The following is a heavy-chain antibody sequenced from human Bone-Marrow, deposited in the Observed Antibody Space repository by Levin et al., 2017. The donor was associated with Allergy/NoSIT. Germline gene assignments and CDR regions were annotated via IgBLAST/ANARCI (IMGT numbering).Heavy chain of an antibody. CDR3: ARENAYCGGDCFNWYFDL. CDR2: ISYDGSNK. D-gene: IGHD2-21*02. V-gene: IGHV3-30-3*01. CDR1: GFTFSSYA. J-gene: IGHJ2*01. Sequence: GGSLRLSCAASGFTFSSYAMHWVRQAPGKGLEWVAVISYDGSNKYYADSVKGRFTISRDNSKNTLYLQMNSLRAEDTAVYYCARENAYCGGDCFNWYFDLWGRGTLVTVSS.